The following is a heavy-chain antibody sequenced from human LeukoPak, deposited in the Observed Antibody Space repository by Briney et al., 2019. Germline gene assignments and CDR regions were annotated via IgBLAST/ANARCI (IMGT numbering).Heavy chain of an antibody. CDR3: ARDKYSGFVFDC. CDR1: GFTFSSYE. J-gene: IGHJ4*02. Sequence: PGGSLTLSCAASGFTFSSYEMNWVSQAPGKGLEWVSYISSSDSSTYYADSVKGRFTISRDNAKNSLSLQMNSLRVEDTAVYYCARDKYSGFVFDCWGQGTLVTVSS. V-gene: IGHV3-48*03. CDR2: ISSSDSST. D-gene: IGHD5-12*01.